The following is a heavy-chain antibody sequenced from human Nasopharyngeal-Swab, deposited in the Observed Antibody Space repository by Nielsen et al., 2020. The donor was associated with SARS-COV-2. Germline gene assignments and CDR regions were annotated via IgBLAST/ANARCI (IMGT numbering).Heavy chain of an antibody. Sequence: SVHVSCKASVYTFTGYYMHWVRQAPGQGLEWMGRIKPNSGGTNHAQKFQGRVTMTRDTSISTAYMELSRLRSDDTAVYYCAKGPYDFWSDLTGPDYRGQGTLVTVSS. D-gene: IGHD3-3*01. V-gene: IGHV1-2*06. CDR2: IKPNSGGT. CDR3: AKGPYDFWSDLTGPDY. J-gene: IGHJ4*02. CDR1: VYTFTGYY.